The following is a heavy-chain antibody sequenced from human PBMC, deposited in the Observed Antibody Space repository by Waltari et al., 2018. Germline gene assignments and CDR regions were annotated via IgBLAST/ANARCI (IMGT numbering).Heavy chain of an antibody. Sequence: EVQLVESGGGLVQPGGSLRLSCAASGFTFSSYAMSWVRQAPGKGLEWVSAMSGSGCSTYYADSVKGRFTISRDNSKNTLYLQMNSLRAEDTAVYYCAKDRYYGSGSPDYWGQGTLVTVSS. CDR2: MSGSGCST. V-gene: IGHV3-23*04. CDR3: AKDRYYGSGSPDY. J-gene: IGHJ4*02. CDR1: GFTFSSYA. D-gene: IGHD3-10*01.